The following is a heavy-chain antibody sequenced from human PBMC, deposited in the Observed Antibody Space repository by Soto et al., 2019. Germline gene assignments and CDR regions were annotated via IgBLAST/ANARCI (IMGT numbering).Heavy chain of an antibody. CDR2: IYPGDSDT. CDR1: EYSFTSYW. Sequence: PGESLKISCKGSEYSFTSYWIGWVRQMPGKGLEWMGIIYPGDSDTRYSPSFQGQVTISADKSISTAYLQWSSLKASDTAMYYCARIGHCSGGSCYSHYYGMDVWGQGTTVTVSS. D-gene: IGHD2-15*01. V-gene: IGHV5-51*01. J-gene: IGHJ6*02. CDR3: ARIGHCSGGSCYSHYYGMDV.